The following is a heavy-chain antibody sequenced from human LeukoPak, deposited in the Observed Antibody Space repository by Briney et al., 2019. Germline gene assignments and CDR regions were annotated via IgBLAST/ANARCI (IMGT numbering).Heavy chain of an antibody. CDR2: IYSGGST. J-gene: IGHJ6*03. CDR1: GFTVSSNY. CDR3: ARDRPGLPYYEFWSGPGTDYYMDV. Sequence: GGSLRLSCAASGFTVSSNYMSWVRQAPGKGLEWVSVIYSGGSTYYADSVKGRFTISRDNAKNTLYLQMNSLRAEDTAVYYCARDRPGLPYYEFWSGPGTDYYMDVWGKGTTVTVSS. D-gene: IGHD3-3*01. V-gene: IGHV3-53*01.